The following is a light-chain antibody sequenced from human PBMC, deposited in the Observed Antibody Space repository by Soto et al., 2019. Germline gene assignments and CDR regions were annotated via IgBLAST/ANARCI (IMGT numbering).Light chain of an antibody. J-gene: IGKJ3*01. V-gene: IGKV1-39*01. CDR3: QQSYSTPRT. Sequence: TQSPSTLSAFEGDRRTSTCRASQNIISHLNWYQQKPGKAPKLLIYGASSLQSGVPSRFSGSGSGTDFTLTISSLQPEDFATYYCQQSYSTPRTFGPGTKVDIK. CDR1: QNIISH. CDR2: GAS.